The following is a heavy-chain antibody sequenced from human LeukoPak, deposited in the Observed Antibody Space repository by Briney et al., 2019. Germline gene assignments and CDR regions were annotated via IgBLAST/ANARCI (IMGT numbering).Heavy chain of an antibody. D-gene: IGHD5-12*01. J-gene: IGHJ4*02. CDR1: GGTFSSYA. CDR2: IIPIFGTA. Sequence: SVKVSCKASGGTFSSYAISWVRQAPGQGLEWMGGIIPIFGTANYAQKFQGRVTITADESTCTAYMELSSLRSEDTAVYYCARLLLKPTKVDYWGQGTLVTVSS. V-gene: IGHV1-69*13. CDR3: ARLLLKPTKVDY.